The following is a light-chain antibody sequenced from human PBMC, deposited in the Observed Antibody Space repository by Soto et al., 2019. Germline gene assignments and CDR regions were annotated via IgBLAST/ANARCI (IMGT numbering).Light chain of an antibody. CDR1: QSITNNY. Sequence: EIVLTQSPGTLSFSPGERATLSCSASQSITNNYLAWYQQKAGQVPRLLLYGASTRPTGNPDRFSGSESGTDFTLTISRLEPDDFAVYYCQHCGSSPRTFGQGTKVEIK. J-gene: IGKJ1*01. V-gene: IGKV3-20*01. CDR3: QHCGSSPRT. CDR2: GAS.